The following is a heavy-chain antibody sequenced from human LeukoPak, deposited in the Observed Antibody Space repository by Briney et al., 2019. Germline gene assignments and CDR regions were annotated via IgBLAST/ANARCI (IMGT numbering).Heavy chain of an antibody. CDR1: GGSISSGSYY. J-gene: IGHJ4*02. V-gene: IGHV4-61*02. CDR3: ARDLLAGVAAVGFGFDY. D-gene: IGHD6-13*01. CDR2: IYTSGST. Sequence: SETLSLTCTVSGGSISSGSYYWSWIRQPAGKGLEWIGRIYTSGSTNYNPSLKSRVTISVDTSKNQFSLKLSSVTAADTAVYYCARDLLAGVAAVGFGFDYWGQGTLVTVSS.